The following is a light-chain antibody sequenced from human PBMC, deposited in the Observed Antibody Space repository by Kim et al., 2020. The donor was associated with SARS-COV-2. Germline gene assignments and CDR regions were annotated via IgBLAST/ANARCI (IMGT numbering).Light chain of an antibody. J-gene: IGKJ4*01. CDR2: WAS. Sequence: ATINCKSSQSVLYSSNNKDYLAWYQQKPGQPPKLLIYWASTRESGVPDRFSGSGSGTDFTLTISSLQAEDVAVYYCQQYYSTPLTFGGGTKVEIK. V-gene: IGKV4-1*01. CDR3: QQYYSTPLT. CDR1: QSVLYSSNNKDY.